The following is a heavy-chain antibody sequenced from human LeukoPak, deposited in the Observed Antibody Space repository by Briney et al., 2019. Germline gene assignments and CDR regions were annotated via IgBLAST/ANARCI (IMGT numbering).Heavy chain of an antibody. V-gene: IGHV1-8*01. CDR1: GYTFTSYD. Sequence: ASVKVSCKASGYTFTSYDINWVRQATGQGLEWMGWMNPNSGNTGYAQKFQGRVTMTRDTSTSTVYMELSSLRSEDTAVYYCAREEQWHKEAFDIWGQGTMVTVSS. D-gene: IGHD6-19*01. CDR3: AREEQWHKEAFDI. CDR2: MNPNSGNT. J-gene: IGHJ3*02.